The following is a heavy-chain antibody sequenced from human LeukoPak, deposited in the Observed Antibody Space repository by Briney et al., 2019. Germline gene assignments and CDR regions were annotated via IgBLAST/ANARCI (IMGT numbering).Heavy chain of an antibody. CDR3: ARTAAGGY. J-gene: IGHJ4*02. CDR2: IYGGGNT. CDR1: GFTVSSNC. Sequence: GGSLRLSCVASGFTVSSNCMSWVRQAPGKGLEWVSVIYGGGNTYYADSVKGRFTISRDNSKNTLYLQMNSLRAEDTAVYYCARTAAGGYWGQGTLVTVSS. V-gene: IGHV3-53*01. D-gene: IGHD6-13*01.